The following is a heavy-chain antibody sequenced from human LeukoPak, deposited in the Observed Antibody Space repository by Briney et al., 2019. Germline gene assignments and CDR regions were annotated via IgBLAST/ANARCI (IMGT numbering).Heavy chain of an antibody. CDR1: GYSFTSCW. D-gene: IGHD3-22*01. J-gene: IGHJ2*01. CDR3: ARTHGPYYYDSSGYYLPWYFDL. CDR2: IYPGDSDT. V-gene: IGHV5-51*01. Sequence: GESLKISCKGSGYSFTSCWIGWVRQMPGKGLEWMGIIYPGDSDTRYSPSFQGQVTISADKSISTAYLQWSSLKASDTAMYYCARTHGPYYYDSSGYYLPWYFDLWGRGTLVTVSS.